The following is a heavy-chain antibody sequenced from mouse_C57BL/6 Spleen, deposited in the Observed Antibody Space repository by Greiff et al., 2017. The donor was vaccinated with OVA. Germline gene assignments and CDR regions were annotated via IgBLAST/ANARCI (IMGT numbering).Heavy chain of an antibody. CDR1: GFTFSDYG. D-gene: IGHD1-1*01. CDR2: ISSGSSTI. Sequence: EVKLMESGGGLVKPGGSLKLSCAASGFTFSDYGMHWVRQAPEKGLEWVAYISSGSSTIYYADTVKGRFTISRDNAKNTLFLQMTSLRSEDTAMYYCARPGYYYGSSSYAMDYWGQGTSVTVSS. CDR3: ARPGYYYGSSSYAMDY. V-gene: IGHV5-17*01. J-gene: IGHJ4*01.